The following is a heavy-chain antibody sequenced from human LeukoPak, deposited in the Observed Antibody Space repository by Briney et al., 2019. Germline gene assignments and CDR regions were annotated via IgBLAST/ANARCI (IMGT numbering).Heavy chain of an antibody. V-gene: IGHV1-69*13. Sequence: GASVKVSCKASGGTFSGYAISWVRQAPGQGLEWMGGIIPIFGTANYAQKFQGRVTITADESTSTAYMELSSLRSEDTAVYYCARDDYCTNGVCYSFMDVWGQGTTVTVSS. D-gene: IGHD2-8*01. CDR1: GGTFSGYA. J-gene: IGHJ6*02. CDR2: IIPIFGTA. CDR3: ARDDYCTNGVCYSFMDV.